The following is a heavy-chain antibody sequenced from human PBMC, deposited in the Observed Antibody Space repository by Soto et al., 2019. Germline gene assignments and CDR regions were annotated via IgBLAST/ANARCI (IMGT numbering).Heavy chain of an antibody. CDR3: ARDLPGG. V-gene: IGHV3-74*01. CDR2: INTAGRST. CDR1: SFTFSSIW. Sequence: EVQLVESGGGLVQPGGSLRLSCAASSFTFSSIWMHWVRQAPGKGLLWVSRINTAGRSTSYADSVKGRFTIARDNTKNTLYLQMNSLRDEDTAVYYCARDLPGGWGQGTMVTVSS. J-gene: IGHJ3*01.